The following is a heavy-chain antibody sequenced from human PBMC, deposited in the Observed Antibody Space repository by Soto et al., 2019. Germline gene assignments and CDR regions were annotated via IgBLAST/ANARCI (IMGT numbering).Heavy chain of an antibody. J-gene: IGHJ4*02. V-gene: IGHV3-23*01. CDR2: ISSSGGST. D-gene: IGHD2-15*01. CDR3: AKDMGSRDIVVVVAASFDY. CDR1: RFTFSSYA. Sequence: GGSLRLSCAASRFTFSSYAMSWVRQAPGKGLEWVSTISSSGGSTYYADSVKGRFTISRDNSKNTLYLQMNSLRAEDTAVYYCAKDMGSRDIVVVVAASFDYWGQGTLVTVSS.